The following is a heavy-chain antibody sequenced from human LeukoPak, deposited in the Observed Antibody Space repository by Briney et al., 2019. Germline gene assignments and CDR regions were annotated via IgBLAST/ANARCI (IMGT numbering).Heavy chain of an antibody. D-gene: IGHD3-3*01. V-gene: IGHV3-30*04. Sequence: GGSLRLSCAASGFTFSSYEMNWVRQAPGKGLEWVAVISYDGRKKYFADSVKGRFTISRDNSKNTMYVQMDSLRPEDTAVYYCARGQRAHVEWSSYMDVWGKGTTVTVSS. CDR1: GFTFSSYE. J-gene: IGHJ6*03. CDR2: ISYDGRKK. CDR3: ARGQRAHVEWSSYMDV.